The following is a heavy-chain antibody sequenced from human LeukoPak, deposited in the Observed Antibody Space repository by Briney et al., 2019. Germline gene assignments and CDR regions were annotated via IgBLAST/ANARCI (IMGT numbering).Heavy chain of an antibody. CDR1: GSTFSSYA. Sequence: GRSLRLSSAASGSTFSSYAMSWVRPPPGKGLGWVSSISASGGSTCYTDTVKGRFTISRDKSKNTVYMQMSSLRAEDTAVYYCAKGGRYYDNSDYYRIDYWGQGTLVTVSS. CDR2: ISASGGST. V-gene: IGHV3-23*01. D-gene: IGHD3-22*01. J-gene: IGHJ4*02. CDR3: AKGGRYYDNSDYYRIDY.